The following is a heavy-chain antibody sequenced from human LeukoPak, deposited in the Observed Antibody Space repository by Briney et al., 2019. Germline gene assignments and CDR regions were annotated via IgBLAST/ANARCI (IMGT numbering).Heavy chain of an antibody. CDR1: GYSFTSSW. D-gene: IGHD1-1*01. CDR3: ARYTDHYYFDY. Sequence: GESLKISCKGSGYSFTSSWIGWVRQMPGKGLEWMGIIYPGDSDTRYRPSFQGQVTISADKSISTAYLQWSSLNTPDTAMYYCARYTDHYYFDYWGQGTLVTVSS. V-gene: IGHV5-51*01. CDR2: IYPGDSDT. J-gene: IGHJ4*02.